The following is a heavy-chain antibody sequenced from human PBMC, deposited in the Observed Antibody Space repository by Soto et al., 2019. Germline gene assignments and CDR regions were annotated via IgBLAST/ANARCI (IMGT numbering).Heavy chain of an antibody. Sequence: PGGSLRLSCAASGLTFRSYWMHWVRQAPGKGLVWVSRINTDGSVSMYVDSVKGRFTICRDNYKSTLYLQMNSLRAEDMAVYYCGKGRSYYYYYGVDVWGQGTTVTVSS. CDR1: GLTFRSYW. D-gene: IGHD1-26*01. J-gene: IGHJ6*02. CDR2: INTDGSVS. V-gene: IGHV3-74*03. CDR3: GKGRSYYYYYGVDV.